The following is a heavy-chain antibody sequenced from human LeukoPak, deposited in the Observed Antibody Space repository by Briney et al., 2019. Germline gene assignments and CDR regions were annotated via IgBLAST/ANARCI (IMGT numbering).Heavy chain of an antibody. Sequence: GGSLRLSCAASGFTFSSYAMSWVRQAPGKGLEWVSAISGSGGSTYYADSVKGRFTISRDNSKNTLYLQMNSLRAEDTAVYYCAKDLPLYDFWSGYYPYYYYGMDVWGQGTTVTVSS. CDR2: ISGSGGST. CDR1: GFTFSSYA. V-gene: IGHV3-23*01. CDR3: AKDLPLYDFWSGYYPYYYYGMDV. D-gene: IGHD3-3*01. J-gene: IGHJ6*02.